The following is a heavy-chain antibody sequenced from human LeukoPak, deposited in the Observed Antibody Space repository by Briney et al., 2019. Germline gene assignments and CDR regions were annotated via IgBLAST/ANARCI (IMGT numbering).Heavy chain of an antibody. V-gene: IGHV4-4*07. CDR1: GGSISSYY. D-gene: IGHD3-3*01. CDR2: IYTSGST. Sequence: SETLSLTCTVSGGSISSYYWSRIRQPAGKGLEWIGRIYTSGSTNYNPSLKSRVTMSVDTSKNQFSLKLSSVTAADTAVYYCARDEEWRRSINYFDYWGQGTLVTVSS. J-gene: IGHJ4*02. CDR3: ARDEEWRRSINYFDY.